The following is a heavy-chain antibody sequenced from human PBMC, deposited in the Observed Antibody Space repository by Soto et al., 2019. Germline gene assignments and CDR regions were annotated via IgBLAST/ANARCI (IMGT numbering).Heavy chain of an antibody. J-gene: IGHJ4*02. D-gene: IGHD2-2*01. V-gene: IGHV3-23*01. CDR3: ARVSDRYCTSTHCYLDF. CDR1: GFTFSNYA. Sequence: GGSLRLSCAASGFTFSNYAIRWVRQAPGKGLEWVSSISNSGDGTYYAESVKGRFTISRDNSKNTLSLQMNSLRAEDTAIYYCARVSDRYCTSTHCYLDFWGQGTLVTVSS. CDR2: ISNSGDGT.